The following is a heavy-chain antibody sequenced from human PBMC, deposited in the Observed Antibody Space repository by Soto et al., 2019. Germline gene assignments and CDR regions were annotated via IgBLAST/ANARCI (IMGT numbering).Heavy chain of an antibody. J-gene: IGHJ6*02. CDR1: GGPFSSYA. CDR2: IIPIFGTA. D-gene: IGHD7-27*01. V-gene: IGHV1-69*12. CDR3: ASQLTGGYCYYGMDV. Sequence: QVQLVQSGAEVKKPGSSVHVSCKASGGPFSSYAISWVRQAPGQGLEWMGGIIPIFGTADYAQKFQCRVTIIADESTSTAYMVLRRMRSEGAGVYYCASQLTGGYCYYGMDVWGQGTTVTVSS.